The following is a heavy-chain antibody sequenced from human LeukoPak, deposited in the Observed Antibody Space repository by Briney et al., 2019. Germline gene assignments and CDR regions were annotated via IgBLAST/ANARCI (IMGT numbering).Heavy chain of an antibody. CDR2: IYYSGST. CDR3: ARHAVGDAFDI. Sequence: SETLSLTCTVSGGFISSYYWSWIRQPPGRGREWMGYIYYSGSTNYNPSLKSRVTISVDTSKNQFSLKLSSVTAADTAVYYCARHAVGDAFDIWGEGAMGTVSP. J-gene: IGHJ3*02. CDR1: GGFISSYY. V-gene: IGHV4-59*08. D-gene: IGHD3-16*01.